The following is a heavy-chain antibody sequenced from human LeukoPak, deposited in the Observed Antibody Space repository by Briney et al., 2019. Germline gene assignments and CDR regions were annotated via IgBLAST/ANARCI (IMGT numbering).Heavy chain of an antibody. CDR3: ARHLTYYFGP. J-gene: IGHJ5*02. CDR2: IYPADSDI. Sequence: GESLKISCKGSGYSINNYWIGWVRQMPGKGLEWMGTIYPADSDIRYSPSFQGQVTISADKSISTAYLQWSSLKASDTAMYYCARHLTYYFGPWGQGTLVTVSS. CDR1: GYSINNYW. V-gene: IGHV5-51*01. D-gene: IGHD3-10*01.